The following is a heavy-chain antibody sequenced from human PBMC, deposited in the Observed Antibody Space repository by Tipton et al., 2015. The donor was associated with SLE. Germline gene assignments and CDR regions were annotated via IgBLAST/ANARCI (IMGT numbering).Heavy chain of an antibody. Sequence: QLVQSGAEVKKPGASVKVSCKASGYTFSSYGITWVRQAPGQGLEWMGWISTDNDHTNYAQSLQGIVTVTTDTSASTAYMELRSLRSDDTAVYYCAREGSARLSLDYWGQGSLVTVSS. CDR3: AREGSARLSLDY. V-gene: IGHV1-18*01. J-gene: IGHJ4*02. D-gene: IGHD6-25*01. CDR1: GYTFSSYG. CDR2: ISTDNDHT.